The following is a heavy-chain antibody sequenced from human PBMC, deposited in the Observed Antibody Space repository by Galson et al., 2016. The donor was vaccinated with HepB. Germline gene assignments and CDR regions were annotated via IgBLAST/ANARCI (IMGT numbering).Heavy chain of an antibody. CDR2: IRSKAYGGTT. J-gene: IGHJ6*03. CDR3: TRVYYDFWSGYSRYMDV. D-gene: IGHD3-3*01. V-gene: IGHV3-49*03. Sequence: SLRLSCATSGFTFGDYAMSWFRQAPGKGLEWVGFIRSKAYGGTTEYAASVKGRFTISRDDSKNIAYLQMNSPKTEDTAVYYCTRVYYDFWSGYSRYMDVWGKGTTVTVSS. CDR1: GFTFGDYA.